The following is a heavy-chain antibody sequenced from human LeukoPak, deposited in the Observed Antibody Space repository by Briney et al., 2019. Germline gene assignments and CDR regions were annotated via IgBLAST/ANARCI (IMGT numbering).Heavy chain of an antibody. CDR1: GYAFISYG. V-gene: IGHV1-18*01. Sequence: GASVKVSCKASGYAFISYGISWVRQAPGQGLEWMVWISAYNGNTKYAQKFQDRVTMTTDTSTSTAYMELTSLRSDDTAVYYCARPIDSSGYFSPSTINHFDHWGQGTLVTVSS. D-gene: IGHD3-22*01. CDR3: ARPIDSSGYFSPSTINHFDH. CDR2: ISAYNGNT. J-gene: IGHJ4*02.